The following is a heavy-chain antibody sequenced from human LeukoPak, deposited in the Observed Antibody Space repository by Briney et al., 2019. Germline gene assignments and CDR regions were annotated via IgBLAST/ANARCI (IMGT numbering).Heavy chain of an antibody. CDR2: ISGSGGST. D-gene: IGHD2-2*02. Sequence: GRSLRLSCAASGFTFSSYGMHWVRQAPGKGQEWVSAISGSGGSTYYADSVKGRFTISRDNSKNTLYLQMNSLRAEDTAVYYCAKDRIVVVPAAIPFDYWGQGTLVTVSS. V-gene: IGHV3-23*01. CDR3: AKDRIVVVPAAIPFDY. J-gene: IGHJ4*02. CDR1: GFTFSSYG.